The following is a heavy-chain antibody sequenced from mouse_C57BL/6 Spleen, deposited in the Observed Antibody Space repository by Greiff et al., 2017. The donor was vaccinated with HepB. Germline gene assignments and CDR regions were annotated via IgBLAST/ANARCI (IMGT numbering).Heavy chain of an antibody. CDR2: IDPSDSYT. V-gene: IGHV1-69*01. Sequence: QVQLQQPGAELVMPGASVKLSCKASGYTFTSYWMHWVKQRPGQGLEWIGEIDPSDSYTNYNQKFKGKSTLTVDKSSSTAYMHLSSLTSEDSAVYYCARRGNYVFYAMDYWGQGTSVTVSS. D-gene: IGHD2-1*01. J-gene: IGHJ4*01. CDR1: GYTFTSYW. CDR3: ARRGNYVFYAMDY.